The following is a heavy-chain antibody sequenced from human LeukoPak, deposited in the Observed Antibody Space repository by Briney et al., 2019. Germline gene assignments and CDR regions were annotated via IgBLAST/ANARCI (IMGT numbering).Heavy chain of an antibody. CDR3: AREEGLGYYTY. V-gene: IGHV3-21*01. J-gene: IGHJ4*02. Sequence: GGSLRLSCAASGFTSSSYSMNWVRQAPGKGLEWVSSISSGSSYIYYADSVKGRFSISRDNAKNSLYLQMNSLRAEDTAVYYCAREEGLGYYTYWGQGTLVTVSS. CDR2: ISSGSSYI. D-gene: IGHD2-8*01. CDR1: GFTSSSYS.